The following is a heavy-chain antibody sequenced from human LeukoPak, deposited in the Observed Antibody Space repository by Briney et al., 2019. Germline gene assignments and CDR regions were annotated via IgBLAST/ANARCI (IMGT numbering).Heavy chain of an antibody. CDR1: GGSISSYY. D-gene: IGHD5-18*01. CDR3: ARAGYSYGTGYYFDY. Sequence: SETLSLTCTVSGGSISSYYWSWIRLPPGKGLEWIGYIYYTGATYYNLSRKSRVTISLDTSKNQFSLKLSSVTAADAAVYYCARAGYSYGTGYYFDYWGQGALVTVSS. J-gene: IGHJ4*02. V-gene: IGHV4-59*01. CDR2: IYYTGAT.